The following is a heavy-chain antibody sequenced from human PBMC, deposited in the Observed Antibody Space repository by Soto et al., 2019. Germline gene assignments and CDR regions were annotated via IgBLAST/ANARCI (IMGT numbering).Heavy chain of an antibody. J-gene: IGHJ4*02. V-gene: IGHV4-30-4*01. CDR3: ARVRSDSYGYSDY. CDR1: DGSISSGDYY. Sequence: SETLSLTCTVSDGSISSGDYYWSWIRQPPGKGLEWIGYIYYSGSTYYNPSLKSRVTISVDTSKNQFSLKLSSVTAADTAVYYCARVRSDSYGYSDYWGQGTLVTVSS. D-gene: IGHD5-18*01. CDR2: IYYSGST.